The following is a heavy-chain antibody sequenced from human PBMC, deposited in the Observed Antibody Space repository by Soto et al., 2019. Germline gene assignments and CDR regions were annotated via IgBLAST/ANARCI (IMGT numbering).Heavy chain of an antibody. V-gene: IGHV3-7*03. Sequence: GGSLRLSCAASGFTFSSYWMNWVRQAPGKGLEWVANIKEDGSDKYYVDSVRGRFTISRDSAKNSLYLQMNSLRADDTAVYYCARGIYSYGLSFDFWGQGTLVTVSS. CDR3: ARGIYSYGLSFDF. CDR1: GFTFSSYW. D-gene: IGHD5-18*01. J-gene: IGHJ4*02. CDR2: IKEDGSDK.